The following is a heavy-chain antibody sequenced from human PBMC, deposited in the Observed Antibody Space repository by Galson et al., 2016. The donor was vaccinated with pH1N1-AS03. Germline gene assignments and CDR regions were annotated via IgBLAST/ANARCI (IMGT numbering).Heavy chain of an antibody. CDR3: ARFHSSWTFYYGLDV. J-gene: IGHJ6*02. CDR2: IYYSGGT. Sequence: SETLSLTCTVSGGSISSYYWTWIRQPPGKGLEWIGHIYYSGGTNYNPSLKSRVTISVDTSKNQFSLKLSSVTAADAAVYYCARFHSSWTFYYGLDVWGQGTTVTVSS. D-gene: IGHD6-13*01. CDR1: GGSISSYY. V-gene: IGHV4-59*01.